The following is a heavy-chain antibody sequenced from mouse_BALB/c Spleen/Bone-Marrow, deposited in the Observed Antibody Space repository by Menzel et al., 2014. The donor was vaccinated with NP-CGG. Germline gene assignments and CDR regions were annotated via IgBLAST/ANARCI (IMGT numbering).Heavy chain of an antibody. V-gene: IGHV1S41*01. CDR1: GYTFTSYW. CDR3: AYYRYDVNY. J-gene: IGHJ2*01. CDR2: IAPGSGST. D-gene: IGHD2-14*01. Sequence: DLVKPGASVKLSCKASGYTFTSYWINWIKQRPGQGLERIGRIAPGSGSTYYNEMFKGKATLTADTSSSTAYILLSSLSSEDSAVYFCAYYRYDVNYWGQGTTLTVSS.